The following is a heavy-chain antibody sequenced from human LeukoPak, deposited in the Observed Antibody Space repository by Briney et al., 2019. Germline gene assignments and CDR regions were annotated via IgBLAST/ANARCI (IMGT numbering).Heavy chain of an antibody. Sequence: SVKVSCKASGGTFSSYAISWVRQAPGQGLEWMGGIIPIFGTANYAQKFQGRVTITTDESTSTAYMELSSLRSEDTAVYYCARSHYHCSSTSCYTAGFDYWGQGTLVTVSS. V-gene: IGHV1-69*05. J-gene: IGHJ4*02. D-gene: IGHD2-2*02. CDR2: IIPIFGTA. CDR1: GGTFSSYA. CDR3: ARSHYHCSSTSCYTAGFDY.